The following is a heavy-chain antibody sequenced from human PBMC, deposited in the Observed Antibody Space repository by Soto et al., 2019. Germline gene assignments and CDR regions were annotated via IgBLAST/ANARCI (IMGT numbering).Heavy chain of an antibody. D-gene: IGHD3-10*01. J-gene: IGHJ4*02. Sequence: SETLSLTCTVSGGSISTYYWSWIRQPPGKGLEWIGYIYYSGSTNYNPSLKSRVTISVDTSKNQFSLKLNSMTAADTAVYYCARHNYGSGSTYFDYWGQGTLVTVSS. V-gene: IGHV4-59*08. CDR3: ARHNYGSGSTYFDY. CDR1: GGSISTYY. CDR2: IYYSGST.